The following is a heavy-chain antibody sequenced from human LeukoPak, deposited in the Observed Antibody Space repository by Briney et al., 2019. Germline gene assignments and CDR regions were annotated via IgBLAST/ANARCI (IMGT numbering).Heavy chain of an antibody. Sequence: SVKVSCKASGFTFTSSAMQWVRQARGQRLEWIGWIVVGSGNTNYAQKFQERVTITRDMSTSTAYMELSSLRSEDTAVYYCARLGYDILTGYYFDYWGQGTLVTVSS. CDR3: ARLGYDILTGYYFDY. V-gene: IGHV1-58*02. J-gene: IGHJ4*02. D-gene: IGHD3-9*01. CDR2: IVVGSGNT. CDR1: GFTFTSSA.